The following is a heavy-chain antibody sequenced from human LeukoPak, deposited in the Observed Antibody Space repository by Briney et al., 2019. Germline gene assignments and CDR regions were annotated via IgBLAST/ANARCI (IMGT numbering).Heavy chain of an antibody. D-gene: IGHD6-19*01. V-gene: IGHV3-48*04. CDR1: GFTFSSYA. CDR3: ARLQGGSGWYYFDY. Sequence: PGGSLRLSCAAPGFTFSSYAMHWVRQAPGKGLEWVSYISSSSSTIYYADSVKGRFTNSRDNAKNSLYLQMNSLRAEDTAVYYCARLQGGSGWYYFDYWGQGSLVTVSS. J-gene: IGHJ4*02. CDR2: ISSSSSTI.